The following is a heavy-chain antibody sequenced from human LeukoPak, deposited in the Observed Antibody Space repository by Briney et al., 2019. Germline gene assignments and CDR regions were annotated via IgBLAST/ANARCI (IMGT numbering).Heavy chain of an antibody. Sequence: SETLSLTCTVSYGSISDISYYWGWIRQPPGKGLEWIGSIYYSGRTYYNSSLKSRVTISVDTSKNQFSLKVTSVTAADTAVYYCARGSLSAINTVPDYWGQGGLVTVSS. D-gene: IGHD4-17*01. CDR3: ARGSLSAINTVPDY. CDR1: YGSISDISYY. V-gene: IGHV4-39*01. J-gene: IGHJ4*02. CDR2: IYYSGRT.